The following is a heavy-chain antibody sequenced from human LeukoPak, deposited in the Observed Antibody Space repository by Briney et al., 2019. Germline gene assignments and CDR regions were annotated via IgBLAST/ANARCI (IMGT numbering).Heavy chain of an antibody. D-gene: IGHD3-22*01. J-gene: IGHJ4*02. V-gene: IGHV1-69*05. Sequence: SVTVSFKASGGTFSSYAISWVRQAPGQGLEWMGGIIPIFGTANYAQKFQGRVTITTDESTSTAYMELSSLRSVDTAVYYCARVIKGNYYDSSGYYDYWGQGTLVTVSS. CDR3: ARVIKGNYYDSSGYYDY. CDR1: GGTFSSYA. CDR2: IIPIFGTA.